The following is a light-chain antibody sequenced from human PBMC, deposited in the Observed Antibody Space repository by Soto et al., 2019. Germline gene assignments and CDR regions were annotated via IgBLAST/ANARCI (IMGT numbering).Light chain of an antibody. J-gene: IGKJ1*01. V-gene: IGKV3-20*01. Sequence: EIVLTQSPATLSLSPGERATLSCRASQSVSTYLVWYQQKPGQAPRLLIYDASNRATGIPARFSGSGSGTDFTLTITRLQPEDFAVYYCQQYGSSPWTSGQGTKVDIK. CDR3: QQYGSSPWT. CDR1: QSVSTY. CDR2: DAS.